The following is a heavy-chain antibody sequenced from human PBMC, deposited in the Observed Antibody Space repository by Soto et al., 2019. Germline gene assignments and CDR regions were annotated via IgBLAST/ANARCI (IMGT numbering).Heavy chain of an antibody. J-gene: IGHJ5*02. CDR1: GGTFCSAA. CDR2: IIPIFGTT. Sequence: SVKVSCKASGGTFCSAAITWVRQAPGQGLEWVGRIIPIFGTTNYAQNLQGRVTISADKSTLTSYMELHSLTSDDTALYYCARDRTESGYYTNWLDPWGQGTQVTVSS. D-gene: IGHD3-22*01. CDR3: ARDRTESGYYTNWLDP. V-gene: IGHV1-69*06.